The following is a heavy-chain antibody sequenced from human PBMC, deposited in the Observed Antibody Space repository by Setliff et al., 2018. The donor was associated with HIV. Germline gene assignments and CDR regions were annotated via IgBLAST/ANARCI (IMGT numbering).Heavy chain of an antibody. Sequence: PSETLSLTCTVSGGSISSHYWSWIRQPPGKGLEWIGSIYYSGSTDYNPSLKSRVTITIDMSKNQFSLKLRSSTAADTAVYYCARVGYGDISGLDYWGQGTLVTVSS. V-gene: IGHV4-59*11. CDR1: GGSISSHY. D-gene: IGHD4-17*01. J-gene: IGHJ4*02. CDR3: ARVGYGDISGLDY. CDR2: IYYSGST.